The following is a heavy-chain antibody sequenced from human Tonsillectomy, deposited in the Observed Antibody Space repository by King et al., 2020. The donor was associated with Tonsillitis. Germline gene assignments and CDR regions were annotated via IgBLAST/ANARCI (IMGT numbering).Heavy chain of an antibody. D-gene: IGHD3-3*01. J-gene: IGHJ6*02. CDR3: AKGVTIFGVVDGMDV. CDR1: GFTFSSFA. Sequence: VQLVESGGGLVQPWGSLRLSCAASGFTFSSFAMSWVRQAPGKGLEWVSAISGSGGSTYYAGSVKGRFTISRDNSKNTLYLQMNSLRAEDTAVYYCAKGVTIFGVVDGMDVWGQGTTVTVSS. V-gene: IGHV3-23*04. CDR2: ISGSGGST.